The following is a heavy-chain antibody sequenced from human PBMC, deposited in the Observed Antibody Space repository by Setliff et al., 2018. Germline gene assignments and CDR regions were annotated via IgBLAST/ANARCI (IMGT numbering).Heavy chain of an antibody. CDR1: GFTFSTYA. Sequence: GGSLRLSCAASGFTFSTYAMSWVRQAPGKGLAWVSTIYSGDRNTFYTDSVKGRFTIFRDGSKNTLFLHMTSLRAEDTAVYYCAKPQVELRWGFESWGQGTPVTVSS. J-gene: IGHJ4*02. V-gene: IGHV3-23*03. CDR3: AKPQVELRWGFES. CDR2: IYSGDRNT. D-gene: IGHD1-7*01.